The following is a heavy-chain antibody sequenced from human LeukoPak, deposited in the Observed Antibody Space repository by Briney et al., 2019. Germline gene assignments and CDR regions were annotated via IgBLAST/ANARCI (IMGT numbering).Heavy chain of an antibody. Sequence: SETLSLTCTVSGYSISSGYYWGWIRQPPGKGLEWIGSIYHSGSTYYNPSLKSRVTISVDTSKNQFSLKLSSVTAADTAVYYCARDPAFGCGGDCYSHYFDYWGQGTLVTVSS. D-gene: IGHD2-21*02. V-gene: IGHV4-38-2*02. J-gene: IGHJ4*02. CDR1: GYSISSGYY. CDR2: IYHSGST. CDR3: ARDPAFGCGGDCYSHYFDY.